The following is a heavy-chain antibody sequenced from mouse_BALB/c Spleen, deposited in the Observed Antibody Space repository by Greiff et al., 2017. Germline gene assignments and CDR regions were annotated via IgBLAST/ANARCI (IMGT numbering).Heavy chain of an antibody. CDR2: INPSNGRT. V-gene: IGHV1S81*02. D-gene: IGHD1-1*01. CDR1: GYTFTSYW. J-gene: IGHJ4*01. CDR3: ARVNTRVGDKTVDY. Sequence: QVQLQQPGAELVKPGASVKLSCKASGYTFTSYWMHWVKQRPGQGLEWIGEINPSNGRTNYNEKFKSKATLTVDKSSSTAYMQLSSLTSEDSAVYYDARVNTRVGDKTVDYWGQGTTVTVSS.